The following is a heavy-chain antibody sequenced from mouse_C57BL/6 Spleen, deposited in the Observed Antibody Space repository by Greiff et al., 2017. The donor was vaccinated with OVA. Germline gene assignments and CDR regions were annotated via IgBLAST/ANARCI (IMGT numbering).Heavy chain of an antibody. V-gene: IGHV1-55*01. CDR2: IYPGSGST. J-gene: IGHJ1*03. Sequence: QVQLQQPGAELVKPGASVKMSCKASGYTFTSYWITWVKQRPGQGLEWIGDIYPGSGSTNYNEKFKSKATLTVDTSSSTAYMQLSSLTSEDSAVYYCARRGSNCWYFDVWGTGTTVTVSS. CDR3: ARRGSNCWYFDV. D-gene: IGHD2-5*01. CDR1: GYTFTSYW.